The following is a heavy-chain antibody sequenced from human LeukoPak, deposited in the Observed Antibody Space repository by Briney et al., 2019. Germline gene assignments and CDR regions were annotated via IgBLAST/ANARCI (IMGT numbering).Heavy chain of an antibody. V-gene: IGHV3-21*01. CDR3: ARARIVGAINDAFDI. CDR1: GFTFSSYS. CDR2: ISSSSSYI. Sequence: GGSLRLSCAASGFTFSSYSMNWVRQAPGKGLEWVSSISSSSSYIYYADSVKGRFTISRDNAKNSLYLQMNSLRAEDTAVYYCARARIVGAINDAFDIWGQGTMVTVSS. J-gene: IGHJ3*02. D-gene: IGHD1-26*01.